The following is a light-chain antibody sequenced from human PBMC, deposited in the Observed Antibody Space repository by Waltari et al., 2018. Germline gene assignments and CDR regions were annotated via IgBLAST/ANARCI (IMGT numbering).Light chain of an antibody. CDR2: AAS. V-gene: IGKV1-39*01. CDR1: QSISTY. CDR3: QQSYSIPYT. Sequence: DIQMTQSPSSLSASVGDRVTITCRASQSISTYLNWYQQKPGKAPKLLIYAASCLQSGVPSRFSGSGSGTDFTLTISSLQPEDFATFYCQQSYSIPYTFGQGTNLEIK. J-gene: IGKJ2*01.